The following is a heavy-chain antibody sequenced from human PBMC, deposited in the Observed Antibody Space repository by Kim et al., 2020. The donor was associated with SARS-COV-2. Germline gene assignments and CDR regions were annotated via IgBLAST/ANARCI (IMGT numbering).Heavy chain of an antibody. J-gene: IGHJ6*02. CDR2: IKSKTDGGTT. CDR3: TTAPGGIKYYDFWSDRSPFYYYGMDV. CDR1: GFTFSNAW. Sequence: GGSLRLSCAASGFTFSNAWMSWVRQAPGKGLEWVGRIKSKTDGGTTDYAAPVKGRFTISRDDSKNTLYLQMNSLKTEDTAVYYCTTAPGGIKYYDFWSDRSPFYYYGMDVWGQGTTVTVSS. V-gene: IGHV3-15*01. D-gene: IGHD3-3*01.